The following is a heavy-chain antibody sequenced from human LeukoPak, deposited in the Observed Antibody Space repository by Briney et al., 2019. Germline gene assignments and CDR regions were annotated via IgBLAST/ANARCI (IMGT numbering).Heavy chain of an antibody. CDR2: IYYTGHT. V-gene: IGHV4-59*11. J-gene: IGHJ5*01. CDR3: ARGDFWAGFFPWFDS. Sequence: PSETLSLTCSVSGGSINSHYWSWIRQPPGKGLECIGYIYYTGHTNYSPSLKSRVTMSPDTSKNQFSLNLRSVTAADTAVYYCARGDFWAGFFPWFDSWGQGTLVTVSS. CDR1: GGSINSHY. D-gene: IGHD3/OR15-3a*01.